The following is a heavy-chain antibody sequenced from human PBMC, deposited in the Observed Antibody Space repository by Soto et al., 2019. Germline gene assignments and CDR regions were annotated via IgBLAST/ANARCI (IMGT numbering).Heavy chain of an antibody. D-gene: IGHD2-2*01. CDR3: TTNTSPRV. CDR2: IKDKTDGGTR. V-gene: IGHV3-15*01. Sequence: GGSLRLSCAAYGFTFNNTWMSWVRQAPGKGLEWVGRIKDKTDGGTRDYAAPVKGRFTISRDDSKDTLYLQMNSLNTDDTAVYYCTTNTSPRVWGQGTMVTVSS. CDR1: GFTFNNTW. J-gene: IGHJ3*01.